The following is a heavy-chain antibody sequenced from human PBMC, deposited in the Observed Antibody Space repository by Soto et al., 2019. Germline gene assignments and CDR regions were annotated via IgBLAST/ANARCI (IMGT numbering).Heavy chain of an antibody. Sequence: QVQLVQSGAEVKKPGSSVKVSCKASGGTFSSYAISWVRQAPGQGLEWMGGIIPIFGTANYAQKFQGRVTVTADESTSADYMELGSLRAEDTAVYYCASAPLMSGIILNYSYGMDVWGQGTTVTVSS. CDR1: GGTFSSYA. CDR3: ASAPLMSGIILNYSYGMDV. J-gene: IGHJ6*02. V-gene: IGHV1-69*12. D-gene: IGHD2-8*01. CDR2: IIPIFGTA.